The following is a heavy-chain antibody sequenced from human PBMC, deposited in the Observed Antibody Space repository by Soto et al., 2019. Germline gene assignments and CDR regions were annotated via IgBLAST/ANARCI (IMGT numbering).Heavy chain of an antibody. CDR3: ARGEASGSGWAIIDY. Sequence: QVQLVQSGAEVKKPGSSVKVSCKASGGTFSSYAISWVRQAPGQGLEWMGGIIPTFGTANYAQKFQGIVTITADESTSTAYMELSSLRSEDTAVYYCARGEASGSGWAIIDYWGQGTLVTVSS. CDR1: GGTFSSYA. J-gene: IGHJ4*02. V-gene: IGHV1-69*12. CDR2: IIPTFGTA. D-gene: IGHD3-22*01.